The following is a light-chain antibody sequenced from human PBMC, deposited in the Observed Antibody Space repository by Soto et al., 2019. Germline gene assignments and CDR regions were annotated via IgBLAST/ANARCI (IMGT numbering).Light chain of an antibody. CDR3: QQDNTWPL. Sequence: EILMTQSPATLSVSPGERATLSCRASQSVSSNLAWYQQKPGQAPRLLIYGASTRATGITARFSGSGSGTEYTLIISSLQSEDFAVYYCQQDNTWPLFGGGTKVEIK. V-gene: IGKV3-15*01. CDR1: QSVSSN. J-gene: IGKJ4*01. CDR2: GAS.